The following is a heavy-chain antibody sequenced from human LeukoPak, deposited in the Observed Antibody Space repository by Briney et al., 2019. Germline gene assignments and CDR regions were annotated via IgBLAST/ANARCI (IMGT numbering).Heavy chain of an antibody. Sequence: SETLSLTCTVSGGSISSSSYYWGWIRQPPGKGLEWIGSIYYSGSTNYNPSLKSRVTISVDTSKNQFSLKLSSVTAADTAVYYCARGFEYSRDWGQGTLVTVSS. CDR3: ARGFEYSRD. CDR2: IYYSGST. J-gene: IGHJ4*02. V-gene: IGHV4-39*07. CDR1: GGSISSSSYY. D-gene: IGHD6-6*01.